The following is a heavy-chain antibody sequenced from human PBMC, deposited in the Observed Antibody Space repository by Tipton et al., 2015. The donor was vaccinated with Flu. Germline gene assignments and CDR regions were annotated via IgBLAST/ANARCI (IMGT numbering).Heavy chain of an antibody. CDR1: GYSISSGYY. D-gene: IGHD6-13*01. CDR3: ARGIYISSSWYVGRGDPNKNDY. V-gene: IGHV4-38-2*02. CDR2: IYHTGST. J-gene: IGHJ4*02. Sequence: TLSLTCIVSGYSISSGYYWGWIRQPPGKGLEWIGSIYHTGSTYYNPSLKSRVTISVDTSKNQFSPKLSSVTAADTAVYYCARGIYISSSWYVGRGDPNKNDYWGQGTLVTVSS.